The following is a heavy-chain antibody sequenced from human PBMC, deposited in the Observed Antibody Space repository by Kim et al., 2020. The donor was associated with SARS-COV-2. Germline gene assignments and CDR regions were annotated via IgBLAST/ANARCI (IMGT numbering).Heavy chain of an antibody. V-gene: IGHV3-30*02. J-gene: IGHJ4*02. CDR3: ATDQEWIYDYFDF. Sequence: SVGSVKGRFTICRDNSKNTLPLQMNSLKVEDTAVYYCATDQEWIYDYFDFWGQGALVTVSS. D-gene: IGHD3-3*01.